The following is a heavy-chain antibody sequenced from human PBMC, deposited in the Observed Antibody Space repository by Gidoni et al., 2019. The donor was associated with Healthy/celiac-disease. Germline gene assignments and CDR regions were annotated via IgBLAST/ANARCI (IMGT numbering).Heavy chain of an antibody. CDR3: ARDRDSGSSDAFDI. CDR1: GGTFSSYA. D-gene: IGHD1-26*01. CDR2: IIPIFGTA. V-gene: IGHV1-69*01. Sequence: QVQLVQSGAEVKKPGSSVKVSCKTSGGTFSSYAISCVRQAPGQGLEWMGGIIPIFGTANYAQKFQGRVTITADESTSTAYMELSSLRSEDTAVYYCARDRDSGSSDAFDIWGQGTMVTVSS. J-gene: IGHJ3*02.